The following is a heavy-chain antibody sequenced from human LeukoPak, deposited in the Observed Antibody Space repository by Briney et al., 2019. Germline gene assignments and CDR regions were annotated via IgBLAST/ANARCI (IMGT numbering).Heavy chain of an antibody. CDR3: ARARRRWLQFLGGGFDY. Sequence: PSETLSLTCAVSGGSISSSIHYWAWIRQPPGKGLEWIGSMYYSGSTYYNPSIKSRLTISLDRSENQFSLKLSSVTAADTAVYYCARARRRWLQFLGGGFDYWGQGTLVTVSS. V-gene: IGHV4-39*07. CDR2: MYYSGST. J-gene: IGHJ4*02. CDR1: GGSISSSIHY. D-gene: IGHD5-24*01.